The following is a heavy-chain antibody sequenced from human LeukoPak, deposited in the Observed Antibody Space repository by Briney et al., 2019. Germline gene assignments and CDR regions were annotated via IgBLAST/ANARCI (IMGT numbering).Heavy chain of an antibody. CDR2: INPSGGST. J-gene: IGHJ3*02. CDR3: ARRVVVVAATPGLAFDI. D-gene: IGHD2-15*01. V-gene: IGHV1-46*01. CDR1: GYTFTSYY. Sequence: GASVKVSCKASGYTFTSYYMHWVRQAPGQGLEWMGIINPSGGSTSYAQKFQGRVTMTRDMSTSTVYMELSSLRSEDTAVYYCARRVVVVAATPGLAFDIWGQGTMVTVSS.